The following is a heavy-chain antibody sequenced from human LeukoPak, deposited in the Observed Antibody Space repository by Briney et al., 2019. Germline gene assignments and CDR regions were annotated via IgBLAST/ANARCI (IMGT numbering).Heavy chain of an antibody. D-gene: IGHD3-10*01. J-gene: IGHJ4*02. Sequence: SETLSLTCTVSGGSISSGSYYWSWIRQPPGKGLEWIGEINHSGSTNYNPSLKSRVTISVDTSKNQFSLKLSSVTAADTAVYYCARELWFGALVSAAYYFDYWGQGTLVTVSS. CDR2: INHSGST. V-gene: IGHV4-39*02. CDR3: ARELWFGALVSAAYYFDY. CDR1: GGSISSGSYY.